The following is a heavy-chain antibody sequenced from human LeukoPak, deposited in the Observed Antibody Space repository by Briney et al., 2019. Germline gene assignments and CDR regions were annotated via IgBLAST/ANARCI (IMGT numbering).Heavy chain of an antibody. Sequence: GASVKVSCKVSGYTLTELSMHWVRQAPGKGLEWMGGFDPEDGETIYAQKFQGRVTMTEDTSTDTAYMELSSLRSEDTAVYYCATSYDILTGYKSVQSWFDPWGQGTLVTVSS. CDR3: ATSYDILTGYKSVQSWFDP. D-gene: IGHD3-9*01. CDR2: FDPEDGET. CDR1: GYTLTELS. V-gene: IGHV1-24*01. J-gene: IGHJ5*02.